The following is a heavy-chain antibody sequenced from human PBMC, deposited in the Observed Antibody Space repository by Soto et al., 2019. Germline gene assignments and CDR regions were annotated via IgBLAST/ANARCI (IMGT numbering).Heavy chain of an antibody. V-gene: IGHV4-61*01. CDR1: GGSVSSGSYY. Sequence: QVQLQESGPGLVKPSETLSLTCTVSGGSVSSGSYYWSWMRQPPGKGLEWIGYIYYSGSTNYNPSLKSRVTVSVDTSKNQFSLKLSSVTAADTAVYYCARDGYSGSYYSDYWGQGTLVTVSS. CDR3: ARDGYSGSYYSDY. CDR2: IYYSGST. J-gene: IGHJ4*02. D-gene: IGHD1-26*01.